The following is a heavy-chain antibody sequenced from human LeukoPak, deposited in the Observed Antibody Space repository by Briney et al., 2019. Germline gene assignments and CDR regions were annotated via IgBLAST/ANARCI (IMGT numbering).Heavy chain of an antibody. CDR2: IYSGGST. J-gene: IGHJ5*02. Sequence: GGSLRLSCAASGFTVSSNYMSWVRQAPGKGLEWVSVIYSGGSTYYADSVKGRFTISRDNSKNTLYLQMNSLRAEDTAVYYCAREIGAAAGSPGTVWFDPWGQGTLVTVSS. CDR3: AREIGAAAGSPGTVWFDP. D-gene: IGHD6-13*01. V-gene: IGHV3-53*05. CDR1: GFTVSSNY.